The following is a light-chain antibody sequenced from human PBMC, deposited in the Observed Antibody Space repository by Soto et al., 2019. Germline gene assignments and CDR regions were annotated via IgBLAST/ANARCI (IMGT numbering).Light chain of an antibody. V-gene: IGLV1-44*01. CDR1: SSNIGSNT. CDR3: AAWDDSLNGVV. J-gene: IGLJ2*01. Sequence: QSVLTQPPSASGTPGQRVIISCSGSSSNIGSNTVNWYQQLPGTAPKLLIYSNNHRPSGVPDRFSGSKSGTSASLAISGLQSEDEADYYCAAWDDSLNGVVFGGGTKLTVL. CDR2: SNN.